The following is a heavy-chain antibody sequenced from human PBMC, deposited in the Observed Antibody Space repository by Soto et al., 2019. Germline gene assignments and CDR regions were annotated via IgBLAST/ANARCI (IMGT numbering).Heavy chain of an antibody. Sequence: SETLSLTCTVSGGSISSGDYYWSWIRQPPGKGLEWIGYIYYSGSTNYNPSLKSRVTISVDTSKNQFSLKLSSVTAADTAVYYCARHRYSYGVYYFDYWGQGTLVTVSS. J-gene: IGHJ4*02. CDR3: ARHRYSYGVYYFDY. CDR1: GGSISSGDYY. D-gene: IGHD5-18*01. CDR2: IYYSGST. V-gene: IGHV4-61*08.